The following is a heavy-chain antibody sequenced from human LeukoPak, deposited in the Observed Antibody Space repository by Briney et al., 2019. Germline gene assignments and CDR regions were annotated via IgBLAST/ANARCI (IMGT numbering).Heavy chain of an antibody. V-gene: IGHV1-18*01. J-gene: IGHJ6*02. D-gene: IGHD3-22*01. CDR1: GYTFTSYG. CDR3: ARGPVYYYDSSGYGQRYYYYYGMDV. Sequence: ASVKVSCKASGYTFTSYGISWVRQAPGQGLEWMGWISAYNGNTNYAQKLQGRVTMTTDTSTSTAYMELRSLRSDDTAVYYCARGPVYYYDSSGYGQRYYYYYGMDVWGQGTTVTVSS. CDR2: ISAYNGNT.